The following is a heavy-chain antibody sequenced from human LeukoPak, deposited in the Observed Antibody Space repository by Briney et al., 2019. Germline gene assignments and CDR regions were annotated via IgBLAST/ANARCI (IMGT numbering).Heavy chain of an antibody. J-gene: IGHJ4*02. CDR3: ARATMIVVVIDY. CDR2: INPNSGGT. V-gene: IGHV1-2*02. CDR1: GYTFTGYY. D-gene: IGHD3-22*01. Sequence: ASVKVSCKASGYTFTGYYTHWVRQAPGQGLEWMGWINPNSGGTNYAQKFQGRVTMTRDTSISTAYMELSRLRSDDTAVYYCARATMIVVVIDYWGQGTLVTVSS.